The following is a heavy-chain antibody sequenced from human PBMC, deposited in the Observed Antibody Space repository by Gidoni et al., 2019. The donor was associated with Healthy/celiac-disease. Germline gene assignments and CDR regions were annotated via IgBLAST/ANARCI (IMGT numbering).Heavy chain of an antibody. CDR3: AREDSNYVHYYGMDV. V-gene: IGHV3-21*01. Sequence: VQLVESGGGLVKSEGSLRLSCAASGLPSGSYSMNWVRQAPGKGLEWVSSISSSSSYIYYADSVKGRFTISRDNAKNSLYLQMNSLRAEDTAVYYCAREDSNYVHYYGMDVWGQGTTVTVSS. D-gene: IGHD4-4*01. J-gene: IGHJ6*02. CDR2: ISSSSSYI. CDR1: GLPSGSYS.